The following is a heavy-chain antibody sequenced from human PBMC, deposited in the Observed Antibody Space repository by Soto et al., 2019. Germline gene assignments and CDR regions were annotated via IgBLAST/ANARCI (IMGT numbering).Heavy chain of an antibody. D-gene: IGHD2-15*01. CDR2: IYHSGST. J-gene: IGHJ4*02. CDR3: ARRYCSSSSCYLDY. V-gene: IGHV4-59*08. CDR1: GGSISSYY. Sequence: XXTLSLAFTVSGGSISSYYWRWIPQPPGKGLEWIGYIYHSGSTNYNPSLKSRVTISVDTSKNQFSLKLSSVTAADTAVYYCARRYCSSSSCYLDYWGQGTLVTVSS.